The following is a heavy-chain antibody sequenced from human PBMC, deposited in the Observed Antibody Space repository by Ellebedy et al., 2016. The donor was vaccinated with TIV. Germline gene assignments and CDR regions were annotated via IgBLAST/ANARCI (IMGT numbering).Heavy chain of an antibody. CDR2: INPNSGGT. CDR3: ARHTYYYGSGIDY. Sequence: ASVKVSXXASGYTFTGYYMHWVRQAPGQGLEWMGWINPNSGGTNYAQKFQGRVTMTRDTSISTAYMELSRLRSDDTAVYYCARHTYYYGSGIDYWGQGTLVTVSS. J-gene: IGHJ4*02. D-gene: IGHD3-10*01. CDR1: GYTFTGYY. V-gene: IGHV1-2*02.